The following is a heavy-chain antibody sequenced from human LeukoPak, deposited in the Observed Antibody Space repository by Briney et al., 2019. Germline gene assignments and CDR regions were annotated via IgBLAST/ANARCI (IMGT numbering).Heavy chain of an antibody. J-gene: IGHJ3*02. CDR2: IYHSGST. CDR3: AYTDMVRGAPPAFDI. CDR1: GYSISSGYY. D-gene: IGHD3-10*01. Sequence: SETLSLTCAVSGYSISSGYYWCWIRQPPGKGLEWIGSIYHSGSTYYNPSLKSRVTISVDTSKNQFSLKLSSVTAADTAVYYCAYTDMVRGAPPAFDIWGQGTMVTVSS. V-gene: IGHV4-38-2*01.